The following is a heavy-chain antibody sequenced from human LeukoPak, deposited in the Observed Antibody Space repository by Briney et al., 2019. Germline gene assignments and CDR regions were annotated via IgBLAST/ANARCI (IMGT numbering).Heavy chain of an antibody. Sequence: ASVKVSCKASGYTFTSYGISWVRQAPGQGLEWMGWISAYNGNTDYAQKLQGRVTMTTDTSTSTAYMELRSLRSDDTAVYYCARDRVVGATGDFGYWGQGTLVTVSS. D-gene: IGHD1-26*01. CDR3: ARDRVVGATGDFGY. V-gene: IGHV1-18*01. CDR1: GYTFTSYG. J-gene: IGHJ4*02. CDR2: ISAYNGNT.